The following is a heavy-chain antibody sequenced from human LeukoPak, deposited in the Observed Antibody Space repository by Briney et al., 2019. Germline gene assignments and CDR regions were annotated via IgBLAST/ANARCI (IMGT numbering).Heavy chain of an antibody. Sequence: GGSLRPSFPASDFTLSSNAMSWVRKPPGKGLEWFSALSGSGGSTYYADSVKGRFTISRDNSKNTLYLQMSSLRAEDTAVYYCAMKAVPRPRLHDAFDFWGQGTVVSVSS. CDR3: AMKAVPRPRLHDAFDF. CDR1: DFTLSSNA. CDR2: LSGSGGST. D-gene: IGHD5-24*01. J-gene: IGHJ3*01. V-gene: IGHV3-23*01.